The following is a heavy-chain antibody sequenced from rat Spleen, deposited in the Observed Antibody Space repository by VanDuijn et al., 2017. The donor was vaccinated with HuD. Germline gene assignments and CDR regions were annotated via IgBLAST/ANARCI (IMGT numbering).Heavy chain of an antibody. D-gene: IGHD1-12*03. V-gene: IGHV5-22*01. CDR2: ITYDGGRT. CDR3: ARLDGYYHYVMDA. CDR1: GFTFSDYG. J-gene: IGHJ4*01. Sequence: EVQLVESGGGLVQPGRSTKLSCAASGFTFSDYGMDWVRQAPKKGLEWVAYITYDGGRTYYRDSVKGRFTISRDNANSSLYLQMNSLKSEDTATYYCARLDGYYHYVMDAWGQGASVTVSS.